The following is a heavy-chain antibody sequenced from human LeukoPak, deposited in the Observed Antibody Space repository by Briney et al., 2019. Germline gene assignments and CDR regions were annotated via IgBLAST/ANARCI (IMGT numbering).Heavy chain of an antibody. CDR3: ARDLGSFEAFDI. Sequence: SVKVSCKASGYTFTSYGISWVRQAPGQGLEWMGGIIPIFGTANYAQKFQGRVTITTDESTSTAYMELSSLRSEDTAVYYCARDLGSFEAFDIWGQGTMVTVSS. CDR1: GYTFTSYG. CDR2: IIPIFGTA. D-gene: IGHD2-15*01. V-gene: IGHV1-69*05. J-gene: IGHJ3*02.